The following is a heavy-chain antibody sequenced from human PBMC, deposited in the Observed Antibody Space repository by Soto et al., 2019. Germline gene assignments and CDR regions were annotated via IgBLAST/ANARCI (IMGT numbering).Heavy chain of an antibody. CDR2: ISYDGSNK. V-gene: IGHV3-30*18. CDR3: AKWDTAMAFDY. D-gene: IGHD5-18*01. J-gene: IGHJ4*02. CDR1: GFTFCSYC. Sequence: PGGSLRLSCAASGFTFCSYCMHWVRQAPGKGLEWVAVISYDGSNKYYADSVKGRFTISRDNSKNTLYLQMNSLRAEDTAVYYCAKWDTAMAFDYWGQGTLVTVSS.